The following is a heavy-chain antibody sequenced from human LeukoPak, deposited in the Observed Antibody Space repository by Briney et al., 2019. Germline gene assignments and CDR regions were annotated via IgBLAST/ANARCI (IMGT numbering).Heavy chain of an antibody. CDR2: IDHSGST. J-gene: IGHJ6*04. Sequence: SETPSVTRAVPVYSISRGYYWGWIRQPPGKGLEWFGSIDHSGSTYYNPSLKSRVSTSVGTSKKQFSLKLSSVTAANTVGYYCARDRVPPRGGDSGLGYYYYGMDVWGKGTTVTVSS. D-gene: IGHD4-17*01. CDR3: ARDRVPPRGGDSGLGYYYYGMDV. CDR1: VYSISRGYY. V-gene: IGHV4-38-2*02.